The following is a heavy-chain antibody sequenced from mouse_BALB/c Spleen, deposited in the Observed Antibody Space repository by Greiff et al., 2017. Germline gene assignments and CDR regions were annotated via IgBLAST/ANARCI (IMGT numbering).Heavy chain of an antibody. V-gene: IGHV1S81*02. Sequence: QVQLQQPGAELVKPGASVKLSCKASGYTFTSYWMHWVKQRPGQGLEWIGEINPSNGRTNYNEKFKSKATLAVDKSSSTAYMQLSSLTSEDSAVYYCARGHYGSSLYAMDYWGQGTSVTVSS. J-gene: IGHJ4*01. CDR1: GYTFTSYW. CDR3: ARGHYGSSLYAMDY. D-gene: IGHD1-1*01. CDR2: INPSNGRT.